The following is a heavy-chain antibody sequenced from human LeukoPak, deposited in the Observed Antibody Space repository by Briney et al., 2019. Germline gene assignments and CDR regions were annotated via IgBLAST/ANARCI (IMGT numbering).Heavy chain of an antibody. CDR3: AKDEFVASDFTGAFDI. Sequence: GGSLRLSGAASGFTFDDYAMHWVRQAPGKGLEWVSGISWNSGSIGYADSVKGRFTISRDNAKNSLYLQMNSLRAEDMALYYCAKDEFVASDFTGAFDIWGQGTMVTVSS. CDR1: GFTFDDYA. D-gene: IGHD2-8*02. CDR2: ISWNSGSI. J-gene: IGHJ3*02. V-gene: IGHV3-9*03.